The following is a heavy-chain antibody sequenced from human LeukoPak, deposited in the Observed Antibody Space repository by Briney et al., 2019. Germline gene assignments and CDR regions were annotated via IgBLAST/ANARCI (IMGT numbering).Heavy chain of an antibody. J-gene: IGHJ6*02. V-gene: IGHV3-33*01. CDR2: IWYDGSNK. CDR3: ARVRDTAMAPYYYYGTDV. Sequence: GGSLRLSCAASGFTFSSYGMHWVRQAPGKGLEWVAVIWYDGSNKYYADSVKGRFTISRDNSKNTLYLQMNSLRAEDTAVYYCARVRDTAMAPYYYYGTDVWGQGTTVTVSS. CDR1: GFTFSSYG. D-gene: IGHD5-18*01.